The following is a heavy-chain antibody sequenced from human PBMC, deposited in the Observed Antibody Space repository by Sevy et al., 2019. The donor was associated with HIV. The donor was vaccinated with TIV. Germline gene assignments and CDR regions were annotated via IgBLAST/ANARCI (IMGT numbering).Heavy chain of an antibody. CDR1: GFTFSNYS. Sequence: GGSLRLSCAASGFTFSNYSMTWVRQAPGKGLEWISYISSSSRTMYNADSVKGRFTISKDNAKNSLYLQMNSLRDEDTAVYYCARHVTNVVQRISTRAFDIWSQGTMVTVSS. V-gene: IGHV3-48*02. CDR2: ISSSSRTM. CDR3: ARHVTNVVQRISTRAFDI. D-gene: IGHD2-21*01. J-gene: IGHJ3*02.